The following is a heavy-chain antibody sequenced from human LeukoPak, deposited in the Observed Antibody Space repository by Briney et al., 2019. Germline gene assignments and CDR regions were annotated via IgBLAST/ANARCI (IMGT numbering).Heavy chain of an antibody. CDR2: VYYSGST. J-gene: IGHJ4*02. V-gene: IGHV4-39*01. CDR3: ARHEAARPTAHLDY. Sequence: SETLSLTCTVSGVSISSISYYWGWIRQPPGKGLEWIGSVYYSGSTYYNPSLKSRVTISVDTSKNQFSLKLSSVTAADTAVYYCARHEAARPTAHLDYWGQGTLVTVSS. D-gene: IGHD6-6*01. CDR1: GVSISSISYY.